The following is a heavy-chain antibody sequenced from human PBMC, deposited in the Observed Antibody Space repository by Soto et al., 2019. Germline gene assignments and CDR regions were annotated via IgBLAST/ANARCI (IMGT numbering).Heavy chain of an antibody. V-gene: IGHV1-8*01. D-gene: IGHD4-17*01. J-gene: IGHJ5*02. CDR2: MNPNSGNT. CDR3: ATGVDYGDTNWFDP. CDR1: GYTFTSYD. Sequence: GASVKVSCKASGYTFTSYDINWVRQPTGQGLECMGWMNPNSGNTCYAQKFQGRVTMTRNTSISTAYMELSSLRSEDTAVYYCATGVDYGDTNWFDPWGQGTLVTVSS.